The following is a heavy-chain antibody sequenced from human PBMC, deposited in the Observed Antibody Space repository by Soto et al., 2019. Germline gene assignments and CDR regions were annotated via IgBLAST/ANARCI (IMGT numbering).Heavy chain of an antibody. D-gene: IGHD2-15*01. J-gene: IGHJ5*01. CDR2: IYKSATT. Sequence: SETLSLTCSVSGDSISTVDYFWAWIRQPPGQALEYIGYIYKSATTYYNPSFESRVAISLDTSKSQFSLNVTSVTAADTAVYLCARGRYCLTGRCFPNWFDSWGQGTLVTVSS. CDR3: ARGRYCLTGRCFPNWFDS. CDR1: GDSISTVDYF. V-gene: IGHV4-30-4*01.